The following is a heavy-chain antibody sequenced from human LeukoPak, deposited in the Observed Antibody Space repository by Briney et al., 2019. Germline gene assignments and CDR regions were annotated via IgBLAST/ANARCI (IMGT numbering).Heavy chain of an antibody. D-gene: IGHD3-3*01. CDR3: AKDHYWSINY. CDR1: GFDFSSNW. Sequence: AGSLRLSCATSGFDFSSNWMHWVRHAPGQGLVWVSRIKGDGISTNYADSVKGRFTISRDIAKNTLYLQMNSLRAEDAGVYYCAKDHYWSINYWGRGTLVTVSS. J-gene: IGHJ4*02. V-gene: IGHV3-74*01. CDR2: IKGDGIST.